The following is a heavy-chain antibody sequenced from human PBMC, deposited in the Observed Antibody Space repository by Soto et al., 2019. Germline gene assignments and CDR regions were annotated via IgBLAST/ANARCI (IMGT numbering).Heavy chain of an antibody. J-gene: IGHJ6*02. Sequence: SETLSLTCSVSGGSISSGPYSWGWIRQPPGKGLEWIGTFHYSGRTYYSPSLESRVTISVDTSKNQFSLKVSSVTAADTAVFYCARLAGYCSGTSCYGYYGMDVWVQGTTVT. V-gene: IGHV4-39*01. CDR2: FHYSGRT. CDR3: ARLAGYCSGTSCYGYYGMDV. CDR1: GGSISSGPYS. D-gene: IGHD2-2*01.